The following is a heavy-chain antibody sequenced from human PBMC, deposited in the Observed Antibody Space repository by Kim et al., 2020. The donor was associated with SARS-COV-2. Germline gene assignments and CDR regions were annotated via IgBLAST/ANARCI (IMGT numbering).Heavy chain of an antibody. V-gene: IGHV4-34*01. CDR3: ARRLSNTSGWGSHYWDF. CDR1: GGSFSGYY. Sequence: SETLSLTCAVYGGSFSGYYWSWIRQPPGKGLEWIGEINHSGRTNYNPSLKSRVPISVDTSKNQFSLKLTSVTAADTAAYYCARRLSNTSGWGSHYWDFWG. J-gene: IGHJ6*01. D-gene: IGHD3-10*01. CDR2: INHSGRT.